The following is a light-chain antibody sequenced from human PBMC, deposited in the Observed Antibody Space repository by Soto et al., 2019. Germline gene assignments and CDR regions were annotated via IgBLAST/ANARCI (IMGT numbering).Light chain of an antibody. V-gene: IGLV2-14*01. CDR2: DVS. J-gene: IGLJ2*01. CDR1: SSDVGGYNY. CDR3: SSYTGSSTHVV. Sequence: QSVLTQPASVSGSPGQSITISCTGTSSDVGGYNYVSWYQQHPGKAPKLMIYDVSNRTSGVSNRFSGSKSGNTASLTISGLQAEDEDDYYCSSYTGSSTHVVFGGGTKVTVL.